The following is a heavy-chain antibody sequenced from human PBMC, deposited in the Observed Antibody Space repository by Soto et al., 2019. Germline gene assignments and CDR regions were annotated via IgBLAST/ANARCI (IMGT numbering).Heavy chain of an antibody. CDR1: GYSFTSYW. Sequence: PGESLKISCKGSGYSFTSYWISWVRQMPGKGLEWMGRIDPSDSYTNYSPSFQGHVTISADKSISTAYLQWSSLKASDTAMYYCARLRGRYDFWSGYLIFDYWGQGTLVTVSS. J-gene: IGHJ4*02. D-gene: IGHD3-3*01. CDR2: IDPSDSYT. V-gene: IGHV5-10-1*01. CDR3: ARLRGRYDFWSGYLIFDY.